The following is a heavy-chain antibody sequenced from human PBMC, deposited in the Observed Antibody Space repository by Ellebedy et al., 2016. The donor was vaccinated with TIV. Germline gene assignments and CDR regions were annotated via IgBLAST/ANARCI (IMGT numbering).Heavy chain of an antibody. CDR2: TYYRSKWYY. CDR3: SGAYGRATPKY. D-gene: IGHD3-10*01. CDR1: GDSVSSNSAA. Sequence: SQTLSLTCVVSGDSVSSNSAAWNWIRQSPSRGLEWLGRTYYRSKWYYEYAVSVYSRITINPDTSKNQFSLKLSSVTAADTAVYFCSGAYGRATPKYWGQGTLVTVSS. V-gene: IGHV6-1*01. J-gene: IGHJ4*02.